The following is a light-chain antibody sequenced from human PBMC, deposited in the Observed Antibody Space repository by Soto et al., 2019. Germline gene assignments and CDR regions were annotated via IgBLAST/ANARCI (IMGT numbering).Light chain of an antibody. CDR2: DAS. CDR1: QSISSY. Sequence: EVVLTQSPDTLSLPPGERATLSCRASQSISSYLAWYQQKPGQAPRLLLYDASSRATGIPARFSGIVSGTDFTLTISRLETEDFAVYYCQQYGSSPTWTFGQGTKVDIK. J-gene: IGKJ1*01. CDR3: QQYGSSPTWT. V-gene: IGKV3-20*01.